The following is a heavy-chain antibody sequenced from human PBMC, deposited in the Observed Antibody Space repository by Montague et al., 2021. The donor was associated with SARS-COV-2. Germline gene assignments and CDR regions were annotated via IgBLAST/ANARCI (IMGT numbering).Heavy chain of an antibody. V-gene: IGHV3-23*03. CDR2: IYTGGSRT. CDR1: GFTFSSFA. J-gene: IGHJ4*02. Sequence: SLRLSCAASGFTFSSFAMSWVRQAPGKGLEWVSIIYTGGSRTHYTDSVKGRFIISRDDSKNTLYLQMNGLRVEDTAIYYCSGNMYFYDSRGYQNIDYWGQGILVAVSP. CDR3: SGNMYFYDSRGYQNIDY. D-gene: IGHD3-22*01.